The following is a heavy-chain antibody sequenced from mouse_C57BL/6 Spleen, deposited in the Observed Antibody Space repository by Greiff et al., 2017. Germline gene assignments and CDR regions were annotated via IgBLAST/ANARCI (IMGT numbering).Heavy chain of an antibody. J-gene: IGHJ3*01. Sequence: QVQLQQPGAELVMPGASVKLSCKASGYTFTRYWMHWVKQRPGQGLEWIGEIDPSDSYTNYNQKFKGKSTLTVDKSSSTAYMQLSSLTSEDSAVYYCAREGGFAYWGQGTLVTVSA. CDR2: IDPSDSYT. V-gene: IGHV1-69*01. CDR1: GYTFTRYW. CDR3: AREGGFAY.